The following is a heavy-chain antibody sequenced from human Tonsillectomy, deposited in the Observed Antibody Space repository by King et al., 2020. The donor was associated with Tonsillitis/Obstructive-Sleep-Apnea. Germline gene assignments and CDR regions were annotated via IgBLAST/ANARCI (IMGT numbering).Heavy chain of an antibody. CDR1: RFTFDDYA. V-gene: IGHV3-43*02. Sequence: VQLVESGGGVVQPGGSLRLSCAASRFTFDDYAMHWVRQAPGKGLEWVSLISGDGGSTYYADSVKGRFTISRDNSKNSLYLQMNSLRTEDTALYYCAKDIGIAVANSKYFQHWGQGTLVTVSS. CDR2: ISGDGGST. J-gene: IGHJ1*01. D-gene: IGHD6-19*01. CDR3: AKDIGIAVANSKYFQH.